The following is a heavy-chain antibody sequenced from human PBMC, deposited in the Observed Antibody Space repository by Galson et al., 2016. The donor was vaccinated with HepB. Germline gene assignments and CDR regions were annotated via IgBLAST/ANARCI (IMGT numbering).Heavy chain of an antibody. CDR3: ARDDLGNGWDV. CDR2: INWNGGTT. J-gene: IGHJ6*02. V-gene: IGHV3-20*04. D-gene: IGHD1-26*01. Sequence: SLRLSCAASGFTFDDYGMSWVRQAPGKGLEWVAGINWNGGTTAHIDSVKGRFTISRDNAKNSLYLQMNSLRAKDTALYYRARDDLGNGWDVWGQGTTVTVSS. CDR1: GFTFDDYG.